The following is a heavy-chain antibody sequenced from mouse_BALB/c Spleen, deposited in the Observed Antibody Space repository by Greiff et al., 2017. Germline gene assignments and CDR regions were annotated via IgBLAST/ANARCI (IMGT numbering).Heavy chain of an antibody. CDR3: ARDYRYAFAY. V-gene: IGHV1-54*01. D-gene: IGHD2-14*01. CDR2: INPGSGGT. CDR1: GYAFTNYL. Sequence: VQLQQSGAELVRPGTSVKVSCKASGYAFTNYLIEWVKQRPGQGLEWIGVINPGSGGTNYNEKFKGKATLTADKSSSTAYMQLSSLTSDDSAVYFCARDYRYAFAYWGQGTLVTVSA. J-gene: IGHJ3*01.